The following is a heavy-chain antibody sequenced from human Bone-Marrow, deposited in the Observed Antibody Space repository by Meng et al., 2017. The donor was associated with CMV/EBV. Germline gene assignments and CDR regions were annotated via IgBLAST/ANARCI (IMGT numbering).Heavy chain of an antibody. CDR2: INPNSGGT. CDR3: ATRDPHDAFDI. Sequence: SCKASGYSFPGYYMHWLRQAPGQGLEWMGWINPNSGGTNYAQKFQGRVTMTRDTSISTAYMELSRLRSDDTAVYYCATRDPHDAFDIWGQGTMVTVSS. CDR1: GYSFPGYY. V-gene: IGHV1-2*02. J-gene: IGHJ3*02.